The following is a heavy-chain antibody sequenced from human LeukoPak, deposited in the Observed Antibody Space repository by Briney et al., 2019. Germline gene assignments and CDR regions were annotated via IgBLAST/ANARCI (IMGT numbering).Heavy chain of an antibody. CDR3: ARTLGTGTTWYFDY. Sequence: ASVKVSCKASGYTFTSYDINWVRQATGQGLEWMGWMNPNSGHTGYAQKFQGRVTMTRNTSITTAYMELSSLRSEDTAVYYCARTLGTGTTWYFDYWGQGTLVTVSS. CDR1: GYTFTSYD. CDR2: MNPNSGHT. J-gene: IGHJ4*02. V-gene: IGHV1-8*01. D-gene: IGHD1-1*01.